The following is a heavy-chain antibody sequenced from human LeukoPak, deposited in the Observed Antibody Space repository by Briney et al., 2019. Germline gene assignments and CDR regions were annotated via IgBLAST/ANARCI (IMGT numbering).Heavy chain of an antibody. CDR1: GYTFTSNY. D-gene: IGHD5-12*01. CDR3: ARVGYSGYDYSPHYYYYGMDV. V-gene: IGHV1-69*13. Sequence: SVKVSCKASGYTFTSNYIHWVRQAPGQGLEWMGGIIPIFGTANYAQKFQGRVTITADESTSTAYMELSSLRSEHTAAYYCARVGYSGYDYSPHYYYYGMDVWGQGTTVTVSS. CDR2: IIPIFGTA. J-gene: IGHJ6*02.